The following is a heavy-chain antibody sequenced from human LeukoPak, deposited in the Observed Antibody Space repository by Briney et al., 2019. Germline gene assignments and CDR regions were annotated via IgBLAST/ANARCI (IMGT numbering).Heavy chain of an antibody. Sequence: PSETLSLTCTVSGGSISSYYWSWIRQPPGKGLEWIGYIYYSGSINYSPSLKSRVTISVDTSKNQFSLKLSSVTAADTAVYYCARDWYSSSSNAFDIWGQGTMVTVSS. CDR1: GGSISSYY. V-gene: IGHV4-59*01. CDR2: IYYSGSI. D-gene: IGHD6-6*01. J-gene: IGHJ3*02. CDR3: ARDWYSSSSNAFDI.